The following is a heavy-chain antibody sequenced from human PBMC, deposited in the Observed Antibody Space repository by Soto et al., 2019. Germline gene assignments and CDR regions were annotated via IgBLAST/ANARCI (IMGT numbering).Heavy chain of an antibody. CDR2: IKSDGSTT. CDR1: GFTFSSYW. J-gene: IGHJ4*02. V-gene: IGHV3-74*01. Sequence: EVQLVESGGGLVQPGGSLRLSCEASGFTFSSYWMYWVRQAPGKGLVWVSRIKSDGSTTSYADSVKGRFSISRDNAKNTLYLQMSSLRAEDTAVYYCATFSGDYGGVWGQGTLVTVSS. CDR3: ATFSGDYGGV. D-gene: IGHD2-21*02.